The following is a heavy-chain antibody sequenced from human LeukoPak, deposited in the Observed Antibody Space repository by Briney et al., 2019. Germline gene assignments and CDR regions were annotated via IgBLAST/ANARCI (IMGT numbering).Heavy chain of an antibody. J-gene: IGHJ4*02. CDR1: GGTFSSYG. Sequence: VASVKVSCKASGGTFSSYGISWVLQAPGQGLEWMGGIIPIFGTPNYAQKFQGRVTITADESTSTAYMKLSSLRSEDTAVYYCARRAAVGTVIPFDYWGQGTLVTVSS. CDR2: IIPIFGTP. CDR3: ARRAAVGTVIPFDY. D-gene: IGHD6-13*01. V-gene: IGHV1-69*13.